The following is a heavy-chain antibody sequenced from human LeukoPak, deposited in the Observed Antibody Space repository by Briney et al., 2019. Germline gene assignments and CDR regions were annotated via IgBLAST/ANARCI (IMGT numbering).Heavy chain of an antibody. CDR1: GGSFSGYY. CDR2: INHSGSA. J-gene: IGHJ3*02. D-gene: IGHD6-13*01. Sequence: KPSETLSLTCAVYGGSFSGYYWSWIRQPPGKGLEWIGEINHSGSANYNPSLKSRVTISVETSKNQFSLKLSSVTAADTAVYYCARGKRTILNSSSWFRDAFDIWGQGTMVTVSS. V-gene: IGHV4-34*01. CDR3: ARGKRTILNSSSWFRDAFDI.